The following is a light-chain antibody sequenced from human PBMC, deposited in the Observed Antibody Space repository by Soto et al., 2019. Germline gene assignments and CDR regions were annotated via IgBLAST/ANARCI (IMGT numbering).Light chain of an antibody. V-gene: IGKV1-5*03. Sequence: DIQMTQSPSTLSASVGDRVTITCRASQSISIWLAWYQQKPGKARQLLIYKASSLESGVPSRFSGSGSGTEFTLTINSLQPDDFATYYCQQYNSDSTFGQGTKVEIK. CDR2: KAS. J-gene: IGKJ1*01. CDR1: QSISIW. CDR3: QQYNSDST.